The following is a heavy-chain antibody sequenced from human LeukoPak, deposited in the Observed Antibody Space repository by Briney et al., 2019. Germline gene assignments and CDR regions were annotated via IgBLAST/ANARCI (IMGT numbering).Heavy chain of an antibody. V-gene: IGHV4-34*01. CDR1: GGSFSGYY. CDR3: ARGVTFRWFDP. D-gene: IGHD3-16*01. J-gene: IGHJ5*02. CDR2: INHSGST. Sequence: SSETLSLTCAVSGGSFSGYYWSWIRQPPGKGLEWIGEINHSGSTNYNPSLKSRVTISVDTSKNQFSLKLSSVTAADTAVYYCARGVTFRWFDPWGQGTLVTVSS.